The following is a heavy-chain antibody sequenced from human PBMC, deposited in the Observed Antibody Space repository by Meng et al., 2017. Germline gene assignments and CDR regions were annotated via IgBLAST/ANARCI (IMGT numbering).Heavy chain of an antibody. CDR1: GGTFSSYA. J-gene: IGHJ6*02. Sequence: SVKVSCKASGGTFSSYAISWVRQAPGQGLEWMGGIIPIFGTANYAQKFQGRVTITADESTSTAYMELSSLRSEDTAVYYCAREQRGPSGYYYYGMDVWGQGTTVTVSS. CDR2: IIPIFGTA. CDR3: AREQRGPSGYYYYGMDV. V-gene: IGHV1-69*13. D-gene: IGHD3-10*01.